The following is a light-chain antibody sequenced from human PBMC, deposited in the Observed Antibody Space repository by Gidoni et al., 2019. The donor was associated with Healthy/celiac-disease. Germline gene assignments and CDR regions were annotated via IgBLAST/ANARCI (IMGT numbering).Light chain of an antibody. CDR3: QQRSNWLT. V-gene: IGKV3-11*01. Sequence: EIVLTQSPATLSLSPGERATLSCRASQSVSSYLAWYQQKPGQAPRLLIYDASTRATGIPARFSGSGSGTDFTLTISSLEPEDFAVYYCQQRSNWLTFXPXTKVDIK. CDR2: DAS. CDR1: QSVSSY. J-gene: IGKJ3*01.